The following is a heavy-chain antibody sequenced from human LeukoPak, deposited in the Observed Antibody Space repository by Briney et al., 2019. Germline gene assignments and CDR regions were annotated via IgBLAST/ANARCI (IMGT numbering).Heavy chain of an antibody. CDR3: ARVPRDYYYYGMDV. CDR2: ISSSSSTI. V-gene: IGHV3-48*04. Sequence: GGSLRLSCAASGFTFSSYSMNWVRQAPGKGLERVSYISSSSSTIYYADSVKGRFTISRDNAKNSLYLQMNSLRAEDTAVYYRARVPRDYYYYGMDVWGQGTTVTVSS. J-gene: IGHJ6*02. CDR1: GFTFSSYS.